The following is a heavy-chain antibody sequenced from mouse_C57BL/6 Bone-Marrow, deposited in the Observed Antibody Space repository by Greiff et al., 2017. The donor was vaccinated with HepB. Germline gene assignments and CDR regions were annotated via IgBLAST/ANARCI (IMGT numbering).Heavy chain of an antibody. D-gene: IGHD2-4*01. CDR3: ASLYYDYERVPY. J-gene: IGHJ3*01. Sequence: EVQLVESGPGLVKPSQSLSLTCSVTGYSITSGYYWYWIRKFPGNKLEWMGNISYDGSNNYNPSLKNRITITSDTSKNQFFLKLNSVTTEDTATYYCASLYYDYERVPYGGQGTLVSVSA. CDR1: GYSITSGYY. V-gene: IGHV3-6*01. CDR2: ISYDGSN.